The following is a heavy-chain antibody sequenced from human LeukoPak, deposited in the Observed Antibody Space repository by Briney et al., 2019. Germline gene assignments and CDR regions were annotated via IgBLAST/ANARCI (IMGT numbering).Heavy chain of an antibody. CDR3: ARHRLHRLYYDSSGYYHDAFDI. V-gene: IGHV1-18*01. J-gene: IGHJ3*02. CDR1: GYTFSNYD. CDR2: ISGYTGDT. D-gene: IGHD3-22*01. Sequence: GASVTVSCKTSGYTFSNYDIYWVRQAPGQGLECMGWISGYTGDTKYAQILQGRFTVTTDTSTTTAYMELRSLRSDDTAVYYCARHRLHRLYYDSSGYYHDAFDIWGQGTMVTVSS.